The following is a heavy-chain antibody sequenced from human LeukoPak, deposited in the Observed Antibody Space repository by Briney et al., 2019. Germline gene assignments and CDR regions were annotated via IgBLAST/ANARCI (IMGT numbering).Heavy chain of an antibody. CDR2: ISGSGGST. V-gene: IGHV3-23*01. J-gene: IGHJ4*02. CDR1: GFTFSSYA. CDR3: ARVAYYDFWSGYFYL. D-gene: IGHD3-3*01. Sequence: GGSLRLSCAASGFTFSSYAMSWVRQAPGKGLEWVSAISGSGGSTYYADSVKGRFTISRDNSKNTLYLQMNSLRAEDTAVYYCARVAYYDFWSGYFYLWGQGTLVTVSS.